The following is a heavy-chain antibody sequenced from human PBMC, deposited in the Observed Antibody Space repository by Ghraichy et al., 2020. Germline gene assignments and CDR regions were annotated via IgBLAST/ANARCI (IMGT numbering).Heavy chain of an antibody. Sequence: GGSLRLSCTASGFGFNDYAMHWVRRVPGKGLEWVSGISWDSGTIGYADSVKGRFTISRDKAKKSLYLEMNSLKDEDTAFYYCAKDKGTALAAYFDLWGQGTQVTGSS. V-gene: IGHV3-9*01. D-gene: IGHD6-19*01. J-gene: IGHJ4*02. CDR1: GFGFNDYA. CDR2: ISWDSGTI. CDR3: AKDKGTALAAYFDL.